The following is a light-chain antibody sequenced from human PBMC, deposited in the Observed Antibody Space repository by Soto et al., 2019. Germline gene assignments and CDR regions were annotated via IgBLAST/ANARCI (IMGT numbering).Light chain of an antibody. V-gene: IGKV3D-7*01. Sequence: EIVMTQSPATLSLSPGERATLSCRASQSVSSSYLSWYQQKPGQAPRLLIYGASSRATGIPARFSGSGSGTDFTLTISSLEPEDFAVYYCQQRSNWQAFGQGTRLEIK. CDR3: QQRSNWQA. CDR2: GAS. J-gene: IGKJ5*01. CDR1: QSVSSSY.